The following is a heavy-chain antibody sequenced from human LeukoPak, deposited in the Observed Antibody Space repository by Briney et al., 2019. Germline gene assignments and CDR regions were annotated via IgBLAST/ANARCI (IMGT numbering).Heavy chain of an antibody. CDR1: GFTFSSYA. CDR3: ARGFGRWLLLGPRGMDV. J-gene: IGHJ6*02. Sequence: PGGSLRLSCAASGFTFSSYAMHWVRQAPGKGLEWVAVISYDGSNKYYADSVKGRFTISRDNSKNTLYLQMNSLRAEDTAVYYCARGFGRWLLLGPRGMDVWGQGTTVTVSS. CDR2: ISYDGSNK. V-gene: IGHV3-30-3*01. D-gene: IGHD3-22*01.